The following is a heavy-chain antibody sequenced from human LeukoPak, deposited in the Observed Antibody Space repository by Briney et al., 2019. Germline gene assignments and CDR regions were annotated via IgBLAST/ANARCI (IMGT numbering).Heavy chain of an antibody. V-gene: IGHV1-18*01. Sequence: ASVKVSCKASGGTFSSYAISWVRQAPGQGLEWMGWISAYNGNTNYAQKLQGRVTMTTDTSTSTAYMELRSLRSDDTAVYYCARAEYGQQSDYWGQGTLVTVSS. CDR3: ARAEYGQQSDY. CDR1: GGTFSSYA. CDR2: ISAYNGNT. D-gene: IGHD6-13*01. J-gene: IGHJ4*02.